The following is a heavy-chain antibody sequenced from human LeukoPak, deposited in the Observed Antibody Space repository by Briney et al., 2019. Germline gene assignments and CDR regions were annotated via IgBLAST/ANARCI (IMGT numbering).Heavy chain of an antibody. Sequence: GGSLRLSCAASGFTFSSYSMNWVRQAPGKGLEWVSSISSSSSYIYYADSVKGRFTISRDNAKNSLYLQMNSLRAEDTAVYYCARAAIVVVPAPYYYGMDVWGQGTTVTVSS. CDR2: ISSSSSYI. CDR3: ARAAIVVVPAPYYYGMDV. D-gene: IGHD2-2*01. V-gene: IGHV3-21*01. CDR1: GFTFSSYS. J-gene: IGHJ6*02.